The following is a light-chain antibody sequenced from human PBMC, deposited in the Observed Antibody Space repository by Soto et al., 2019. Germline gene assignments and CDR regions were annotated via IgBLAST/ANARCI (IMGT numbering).Light chain of an antibody. CDR2: DNN. V-gene: IGLV1-51*01. CDR3: GKGDSSLIVVV. J-gene: IGLJ2*01. Sequence: QSVLTQPPSVYAAPGQKVTISCSGSSSNIGNNYVSWYQQLPGAAPKLLIYDNNKRPSEIPDRFSGSKSGTSVTLGIAGLQTVDEADYYCGKGDSSLIVVVFGAGTKLTV. CDR1: SSNIGNNY.